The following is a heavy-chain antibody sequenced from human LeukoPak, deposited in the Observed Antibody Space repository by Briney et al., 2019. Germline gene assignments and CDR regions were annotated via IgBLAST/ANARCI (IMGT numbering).Heavy chain of an antibody. D-gene: IGHD3-10*01. V-gene: IGHV4-34*01. CDR3: ARDRITMVRGARNGMDV. J-gene: IGHJ6*02. CDR2: INHSGST. CDR1: GGSFSGYY. Sequence: PSETLSLTCAVYGGSFSGYYWSWIRQPPGKGLEWIGEINHSGSTNYNPSLKSRVTISVDTSKNQFSLKLSSVTAADTAVYYCARDRITMVRGARNGMDVWGQETTVTVSS.